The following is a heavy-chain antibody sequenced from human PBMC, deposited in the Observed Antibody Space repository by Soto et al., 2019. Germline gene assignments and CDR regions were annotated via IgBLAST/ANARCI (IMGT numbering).Heavy chain of an antibody. D-gene: IGHD1-1*01. V-gene: IGHV5-51*01. CDR3: ARGLQVASYYYYGMDV. CDR2: IYPGDSDT. J-gene: IGHJ6*02. Sequence: PGESLKISCKGSGYSFTSYWIGWVRQMPGKGLEWMGIIYPGDSDTRYSPSFQGQVTISADKSISTAYLQWSSLKASDTAMYYCARGLQVASYYYYGMDVWGQGTTVTVSS. CDR1: GYSFTSYW.